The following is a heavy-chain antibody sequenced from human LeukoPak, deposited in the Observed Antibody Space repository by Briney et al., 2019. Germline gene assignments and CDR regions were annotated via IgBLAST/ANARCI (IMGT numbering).Heavy chain of an antibody. V-gene: IGHV3-23*01. CDR3: AKGVVSSWLAPLYP. J-gene: IGHJ5*02. Sequence: GGSLRLSCAHPGFTFSSYAMRWVCQAPGRGLEWVSGITDSGGVTNYADSVKGRFTMSRDNAKNMLYLQMSSLRVEDTAVYYCAKGVVSSWLAPLYPWGQGTLVTVSS. CDR1: GFTFSSYA. D-gene: IGHD2-2*01. CDR2: ITDSGGVT.